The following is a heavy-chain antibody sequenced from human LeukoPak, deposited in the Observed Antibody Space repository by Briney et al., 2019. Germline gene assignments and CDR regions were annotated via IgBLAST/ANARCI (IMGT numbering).Heavy chain of an antibody. CDR1: GGSISSSSYY. V-gene: IGHV4-39*07. Sequence: SSETLSLTCTVSGGSISSSSYYWGWVRQPPGKGLEWIGSMHYSGSTYYNPSLKSRVTISVDTSKNQFSLNLSSVTAADTAVYYCARDSITMVRGVKDCFDPWGQGTLVTVSS. J-gene: IGHJ5*02. CDR3: ARDSITMVRGVKDCFDP. CDR2: MHYSGST. D-gene: IGHD3-10*01.